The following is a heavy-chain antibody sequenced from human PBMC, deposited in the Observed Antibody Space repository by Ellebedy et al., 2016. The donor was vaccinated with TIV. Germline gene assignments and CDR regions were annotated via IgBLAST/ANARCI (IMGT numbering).Heavy chain of an antibody. CDR3: ARDLEGYAYGLDV. V-gene: IGHV1-69*13. D-gene: IGHD5-18*01. Sequence: SVKVSCXAPGGMFDSYEYSWVRQAPGQGLEWMGGITPIFGSASYAQKFQGRVTITADESTSTVYMDLGSLRSEDTAVYFCARDLEGYAYGLDVWGQGTRVAVSS. CDR2: ITPIFGSA. CDR1: GGMFDSYE. J-gene: IGHJ6*02.